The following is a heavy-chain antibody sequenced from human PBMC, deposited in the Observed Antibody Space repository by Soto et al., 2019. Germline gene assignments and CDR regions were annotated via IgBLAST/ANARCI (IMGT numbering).Heavy chain of an antibody. J-gene: IGHJ4*02. D-gene: IGHD1-20*01. Sequence: GGSLRLSFAASGFTFSSYLMHWVRQAPGKGLVWVSRINSDGSSTSYADSVKGRFTISRDNAKNTLYLQMNSLRAEGKAVYYCARGITPMAHSEGGYWGQGILVTVSS. CDR1: GFTFSSYL. CDR3: ARGITPMAHSEGGY. V-gene: IGHV3-74*01. CDR2: INSDGSST.